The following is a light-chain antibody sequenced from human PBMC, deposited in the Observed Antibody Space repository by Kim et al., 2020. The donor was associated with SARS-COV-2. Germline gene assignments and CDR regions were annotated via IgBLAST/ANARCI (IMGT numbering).Light chain of an antibody. CDR3: QAWDSSIYV. Sequence: LSPGQTASITCSGDKLADKYSSWYQQKPGQSPVVVIFRDNRRPSGIPERFSGSNSGNTATLTISGAQAMDEADYYCQAWDSSIYVFGTGTKVTVL. J-gene: IGLJ1*01. CDR1: KLADKY. V-gene: IGLV3-1*01. CDR2: RDN.